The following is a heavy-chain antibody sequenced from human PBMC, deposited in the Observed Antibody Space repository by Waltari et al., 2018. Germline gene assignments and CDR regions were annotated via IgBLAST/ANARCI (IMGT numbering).Heavy chain of an antibody. V-gene: IGHV3-74*01. CDR3: ARADYYDGASDI. CDR1: GFRFSNYC. J-gene: IGHJ3*02. Sequence: EVQLVESGGGLVQPGGSLRLSCAASGFRFSNYCMHWVRQAPGKGLVWVSRINGDGSSTSYADSVKGRFTISRDNAKNTLYVQMNSLRAEDTAVYYCARADYYDGASDIWGQGTMVTVFS. CDR2: INGDGSST. D-gene: IGHD3-3*01.